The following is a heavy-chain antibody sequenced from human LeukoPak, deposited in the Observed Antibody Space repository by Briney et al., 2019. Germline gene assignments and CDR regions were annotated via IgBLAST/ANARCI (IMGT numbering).Heavy chain of an antibody. V-gene: IGHV3-48*01. CDR2: IGISSGNT. J-gene: IGHJ4*02. Sequence: PGGSLRLSCAASGFTFSSYSMNWVRQAPGKGLEWISYIGISSGNTKYADSVKGRFTISGDKAKNSVYLQMNRLRVEDTAVYYCARDTKYAFDNWGQGTLVTVSS. CDR1: GFTFSSYS. D-gene: IGHD2-2*01. CDR3: ARDTKYAFDN.